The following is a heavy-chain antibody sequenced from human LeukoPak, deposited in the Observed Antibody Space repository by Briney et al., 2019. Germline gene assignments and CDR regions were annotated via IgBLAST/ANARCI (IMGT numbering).Heavy chain of an antibody. CDR2: IYHSGST. CDR3: ARAAGAFDI. Sequence: KTSETLSLTCTVSGGSISSYSWSWIRQPPGKGLEWIGYIYHSGSTYYNPSLKSRVTISVDRSKNQFSLKLSSVTAADTAVYYCARAAGAFDIWGQGTMVTVSS. V-gene: IGHV4-30-2*01. CDR1: GGSISSYS. J-gene: IGHJ3*02.